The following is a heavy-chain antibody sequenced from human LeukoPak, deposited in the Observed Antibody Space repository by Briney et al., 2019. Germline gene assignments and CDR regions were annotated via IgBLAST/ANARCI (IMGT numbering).Heavy chain of an antibody. CDR3: ARGGEGYYGSGSYPPPDFDY. CDR1: GFTFSSYS. Sequence: GGSLRLSCAASGFTFSSYSMNWVRQAPGKGLEWVSSISSSSSYIYYADSVKGRFTISRDNAKNSLYLQMNSLRAEDTAVYYCARGGEGYYGSGSYPPPDFDYWGQGTLVTVSS. V-gene: IGHV3-21*01. D-gene: IGHD3-10*01. J-gene: IGHJ4*02. CDR2: ISSSSSYI.